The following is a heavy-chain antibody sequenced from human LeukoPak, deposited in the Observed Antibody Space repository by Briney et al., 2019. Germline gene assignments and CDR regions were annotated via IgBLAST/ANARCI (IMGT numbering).Heavy chain of an antibody. V-gene: IGHV3-23*01. CDR2: TSDRGDYT. J-gene: IGHJ4*02. Sequence: GGSLRLSCAASGFAFTSFSMSWVRQAPGKGLEWVSGTSDRGDYTYYADSVKGRFTISRDSSKNTLFLQMNSLRAEDTAMYYCAKDTPFGGYWGQGALVTVSS. CDR3: AKDTPFGGY. D-gene: IGHD3-16*01. CDR1: GFAFTSFS.